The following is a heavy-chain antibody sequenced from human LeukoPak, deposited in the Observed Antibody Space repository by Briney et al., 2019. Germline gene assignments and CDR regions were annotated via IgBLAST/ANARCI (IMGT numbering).Heavy chain of an antibody. CDR1: GGSISSSSYY. D-gene: IGHD5-18*01. CDR3: AAPTAMGPYYYYGMDV. J-gene: IGHJ6*02. V-gene: IGHV4-39*01. Sequence: SETLSLTCTVSGGSISSSSYYWGWIRQPSGKGLEWIGSIYYSGSTYYNPSLKSRVTISVDTSKNQFSLKLSSVTAADTAVYYCAAPTAMGPYYYYGMDVWGQGTTVTVSS. CDR2: IYYSGST.